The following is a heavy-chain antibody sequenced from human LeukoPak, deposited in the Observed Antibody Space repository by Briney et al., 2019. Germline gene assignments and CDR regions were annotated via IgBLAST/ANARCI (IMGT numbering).Heavy chain of an antibody. CDR3: ARDDGRSSGWSRLSGLYYGMDV. J-gene: IGHJ6*02. V-gene: IGHV4-39*07. D-gene: IGHD6-19*01. CDR1: GGSISSSSYY. CDR2: IYYSGST. Sequence: KPSETLSLTCTVSGGSISSSSYYWGWIRQPPGKGLEWIGSIYYSGSTYYNPSLKSRVTISVDTFKNQFSLKLSSVTAADTAVYYCARDDGRSSGWSRLSGLYYGMDVWGQGTTVTVSS.